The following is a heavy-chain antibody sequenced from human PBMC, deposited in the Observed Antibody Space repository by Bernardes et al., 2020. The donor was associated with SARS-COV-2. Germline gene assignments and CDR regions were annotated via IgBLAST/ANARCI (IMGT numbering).Heavy chain of an antibody. V-gene: IGHV3-21*01. CDR3: ASFKSFGCSSTSCLPGGEEFDC. J-gene: IGHJ4*02. CDR2: ISSSSSYI. D-gene: IGHD2-2*01. CDR1: GFTFSSYG. Sequence: GGSLRLSCAASGFTFSSYGMHWVRQAPGKGLEWVSSISSSSSYIYYADSVKGRFTISRDNAKNSLYLQMNSLRAEDTAVYYCASFKSFGCSSTSCLPGGEEFDCWGQGTLVTVSS.